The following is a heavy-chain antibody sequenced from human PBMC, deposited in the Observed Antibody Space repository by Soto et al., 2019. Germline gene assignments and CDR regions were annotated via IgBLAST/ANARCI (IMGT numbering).Heavy chain of an antibody. V-gene: IGHV4-34*01. CDR3: ARVDYYGSGSYRYYYYYGMDV. CDR1: GGSFSGYY. Sequence: SETLSLTCAVYGGSFSGYYWSWIRQPPGKGLEWIGEINHSGSTNYNPSLKSRVTISVDTSKNQFSLKLSSVTAADTAVYYCARVDYYGSGSYRYYYYYGMDVWGQGTTVTVS. CDR2: INHSGST. D-gene: IGHD3-10*01. J-gene: IGHJ6*02.